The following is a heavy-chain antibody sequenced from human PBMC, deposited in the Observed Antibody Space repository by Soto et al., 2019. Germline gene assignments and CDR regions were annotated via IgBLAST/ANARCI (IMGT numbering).Heavy chain of an antibody. D-gene: IGHD3-10*01. CDR1: GGSISSSSYY. Sequence: QLQLQESGPGLVKPSETLSLTCTVSGGSISSSSYYWGWIRQPPGKGLEWIGSIYYSGSTYYNPSLKSRLPISLATSTNQFSLKLSSVPAADTAVYYCARVGALWGGEGGDYWGQGTLVTVSS. CDR2: IYYSGST. CDR3: ARVGALWGGEGGDY. V-gene: IGHV4-39*01. J-gene: IGHJ4*02.